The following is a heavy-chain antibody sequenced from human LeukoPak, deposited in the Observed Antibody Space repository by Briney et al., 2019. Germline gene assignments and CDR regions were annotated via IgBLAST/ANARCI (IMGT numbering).Heavy chain of an antibody. CDR2: ISGNDAGT. J-gene: IGHJ4*02. CDR1: GFTFNNYA. V-gene: IGHV3-23*01. D-gene: IGHD3-9*01. CDR3: AKSGWLPSANYFDY. Sequence: GGSLRLSCAASGFTFNNYAMSWVRQAPGKGLEWVSAISGNDAGTFYAVSVKGRFTISRDNSKNTLYLQMNSLKSEDASLYYSAKSGWLPSANYFDYWGQGTLVTVSS.